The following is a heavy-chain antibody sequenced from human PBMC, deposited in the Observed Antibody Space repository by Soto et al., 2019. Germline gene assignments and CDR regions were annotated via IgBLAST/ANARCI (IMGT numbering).Heavy chain of an antibody. D-gene: IGHD4-17*01. CDR3: AKYNYGDFEMYNWFDP. CDR1: GFTFSSHA. V-gene: IGHV3-23*01. Sequence: LRLSCAASGFTFSSHAMSWVRQAPGKGLEWVSAISGSGGSTYYADSVKGRFTISRDNSKNTLYLQMNSLRAEDTAVYYCAKYNYGDFEMYNWFDPWGQGTLVTVSS. CDR2: ISGSGGST. J-gene: IGHJ5*02.